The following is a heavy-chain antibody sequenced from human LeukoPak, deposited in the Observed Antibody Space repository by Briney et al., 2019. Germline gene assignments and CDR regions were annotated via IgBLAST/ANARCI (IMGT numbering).Heavy chain of an antibody. Sequence: SETLSLTCAVYGGSFSGYYWSWIRQPPGKGLEWIGEINHSGSTNYNPSLKSRVTISVDTSKNQFSLKLSSVTAADTAVYYCAELTDSHTDYYDSSGISFDYWGQGTLVTVSS. CDR1: GGSFSGYY. D-gene: IGHD3-22*01. CDR3: AELTDSHTDYYDSSGISFDY. CDR2: INHSGST. J-gene: IGHJ4*02. V-gene: IGHV4-34*01.